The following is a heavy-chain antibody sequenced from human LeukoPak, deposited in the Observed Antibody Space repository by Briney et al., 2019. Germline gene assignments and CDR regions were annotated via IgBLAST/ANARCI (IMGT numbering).Heavy chain of an antibody. D-gene: IGHD5-24*01. CDR2: VSWDGSQT. J-gene: IGHJ4*02. CDR3: ATLSVREVDPDH. Sequence: SGGSLRLSCAASGFTFMNYAMYWVRQAPGKGLEWVAVVSWDGSQTFYADFAMGRFSVSRDNSKDTVSLQMYSLRTEDTAVYYCATLSVREVDPDHWGQGTLVIVSA. V-gene: IGHV3-30*04. CDR1: GFTFMNYA.